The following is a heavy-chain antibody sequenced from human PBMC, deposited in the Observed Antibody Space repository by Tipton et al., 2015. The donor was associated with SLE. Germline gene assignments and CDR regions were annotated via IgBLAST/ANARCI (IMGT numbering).Heavy chain of an antibody. CDR3: ARGPNDAFDV. Sequence: TLSLTCSVSGSSISSNYWSWIRQSPGKGLEWIGYIYYSGTTNYNPSFKSRVTISLDTSKNQFSLNLTSVTAADTAVYYCARGPNDAFDVWGPGTMVSVSS. CDR1: GSSISSNY. V-gene: IGHV4-59*12. J-gene: IGHJ3*01. CDR2: IYYSGTT.